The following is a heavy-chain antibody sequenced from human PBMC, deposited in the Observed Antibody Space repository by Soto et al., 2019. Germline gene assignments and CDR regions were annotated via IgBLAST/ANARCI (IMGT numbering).Heavy chain of an antibody. V-gene: IGHV4-39*01. D-gene: IGHD5-12*01. CDR2: IYYSGST. Sequence: TCTVSGGSISSSSYYWGWIRQPPGKGLEWIGSIYYSGSTYYNPSLKSRVTISVDTSKNQFSLKLSSVTAADTAVYYCARSGMVATFDYWGQGTLVTVSS. J-gene: IGHJ4*02. CDR1: GGSISSSSYY. CDR3: ARSGMVATFDY.